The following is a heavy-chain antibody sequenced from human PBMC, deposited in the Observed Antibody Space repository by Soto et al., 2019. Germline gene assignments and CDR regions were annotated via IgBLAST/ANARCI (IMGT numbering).Heavy chain of an antibody. CDR2: ISGSGGST. J-gene: IGHJ4*02. V-gene: IGHV3-23*01. CDR1: A. Sequence: AVHCVRQAPGKGLEWVSVISGSGGSTYYAGSVKGRFTISRDNSKNTLYLQMNSLRAEDTAVYYCASRNSGWYFDYWGQGTLVTVSS. CDR3: ASRNSGWYFDY. D-gene: IGHD6-19*01.